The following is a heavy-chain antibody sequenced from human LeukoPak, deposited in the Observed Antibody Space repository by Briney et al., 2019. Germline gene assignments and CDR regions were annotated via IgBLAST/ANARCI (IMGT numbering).Heavy chain of an antibody. CDR3: ARVGGYGYHYYYMDV. V-gene: IGHV3-23*01. CDR1: GFTFNNYG. CDR2: ISGSADNT. Sequence: GGSLRLSCAASGFTFNNYGMSWVRQAPGKGLEWVSAISGSADNTYYVDSVKGRFTISRDNSRNTLYLQMNSLRAEDTAIYYCARVGGYGYHYYYMDVWGKGATVTVSS. J-gene: IGHJ6*03. D-gene: IGHD5-12*01.